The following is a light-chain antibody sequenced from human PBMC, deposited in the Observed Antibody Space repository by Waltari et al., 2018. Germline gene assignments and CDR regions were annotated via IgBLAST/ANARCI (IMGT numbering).Light chain of an antibody. CDR2: GAS. J-gene: IGKJ2*01. CDR1: QSVSSSY. V-gene: IGKV3-20*01. Sequence: IVLTQSPGTLSLSPGERATLSCRASQSVSSSYLAWYQQKPGQAPRPLIYGASSRATGIPDRFSGSGSGTDFTLTISRLEPEDFAVYYCQQYGSSPYTFGQGTKLEI. CDR3: QQYGSSPYT.